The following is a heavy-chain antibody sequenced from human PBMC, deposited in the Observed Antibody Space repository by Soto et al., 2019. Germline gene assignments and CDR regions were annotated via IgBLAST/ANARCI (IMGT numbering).Heavy chain of an antibody. J-gene: IGHJ6*02. D-gene: IGHD3-9*01. Sequence: QVQLQQWGAGLLKPSETLSLTCAVYGGSFSGYYWSWIRQPPGKGLEWIGEINHSGRTNYNPSLRNRVTISVYTPKNQFSLKLSSVTAADTAVYYCARGRRGSYYDILTGHILLGYYYGMDVWGQGTTVTVSS. CDR1: GGSFSGYY. CDR2: INHSGRT. V-gene: IGHV4-34*01. CDR3: ARGRRGSYYDILTGHILLGYYYGMDV.